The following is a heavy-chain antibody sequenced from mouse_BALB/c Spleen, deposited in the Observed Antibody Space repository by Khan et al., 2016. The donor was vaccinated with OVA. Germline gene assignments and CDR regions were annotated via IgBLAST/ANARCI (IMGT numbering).Heavy chain of an antibody. D-gene: IGHD1-2*01. CDR2: INPGSGGT. Sequence: QVRLQESGAELVRPGTSVKVSCKASGYAFTNYLIEWVKQRPGQGLEWIGVINPGSGGTNYNETFKDKATLTADKSSSTAYMQLSSLTSDDSAVYVCSRSGYCFGAYWGPGTIVTVSS. CDR1: GYAFTNYL. J-gene: IGHJ3*01. V-gene: IGHV1-54*01. CDR3: SRSGYCFGAY.